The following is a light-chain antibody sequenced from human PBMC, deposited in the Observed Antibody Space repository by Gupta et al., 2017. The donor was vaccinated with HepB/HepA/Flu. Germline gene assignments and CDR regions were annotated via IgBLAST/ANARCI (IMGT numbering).Light chain of an antibody. CDR3: QQSSSSPLT. CDR2: SAS. J-gene: IGKJ4*01. CDR1: QPIKTF. V-gene: IGKV1-39*01. Sequence: DIQMTQSLSSLSASIGDRVTITCRASQPIKTFLNWYQQKPGKAPNLLIYSASTLHSGVPSRFSGSGSGTDFTLTISSLQSEDFGTYYCQQSSSSPLTFGGGTKVEIK.